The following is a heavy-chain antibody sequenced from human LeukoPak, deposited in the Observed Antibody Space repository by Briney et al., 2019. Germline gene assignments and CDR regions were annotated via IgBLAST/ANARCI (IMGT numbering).Heavy chain of an antibody. V-gene: IGHV3-48*01. CDR2: ISSSSSTI. J-gene: IGHJ6*02. CDR1: GFTFSSYS. D-gene: IGHD3-22*01. CDR3: ARAPGYYYDSSGYYGMDV. Sequence: GGSLRLSCAAPGFTFSSYSMNWVRQAPGKGLEWVSYISSSSSTIYYADSVKGRFTISRDNAKNSLYLQMNSLRAEDTAVYYCARAPGYYYDSSGYYGMDVWGQGTTVTVSS.